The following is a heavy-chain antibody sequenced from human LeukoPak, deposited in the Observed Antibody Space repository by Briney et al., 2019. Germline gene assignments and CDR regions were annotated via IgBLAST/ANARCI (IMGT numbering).Heavy chain of an antibody. V-gene: IGHV3-30*04. CDR3: ARDRIVVVVAALHVGFDP. D-gene: IGHD2-15*01. J-gene: IGHJ5*02. Sequence: GGSLRLSCAASGSTFSSYAMHWVRQAPGKGLEWVAVISYDGSNKYYADSVKGRFTISRDNSKNTLYLQMNSLRAEDTAVYYCARDRIVVVVAALHVGFDPWGQGTLVTVSS. CDR2: ISYDGSNK. CDR1: GSTFSSYA.